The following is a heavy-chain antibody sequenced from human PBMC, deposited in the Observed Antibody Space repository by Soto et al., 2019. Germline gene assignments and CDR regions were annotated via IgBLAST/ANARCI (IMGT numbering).Heavy chain of an antibody. CDR1: GGSISSGGYY. D-gene: IGHD3-22*01. J-gene: IGHJ4*02. V-gene: IGHV4-31*03. CDR2: IYYSGST. CDR3: ARDSYDSSGYFSYYFDY. Sequence: LSLTCTVSGGSISSGGYYWSWIRQHPGKGLEWIGYIYYSGSTYYNPSLKSRVTISVDTSKNQFSLKLSSVTAADTAFYYCARDSYDSSGYFSYYFDYWGQGTLVTVS.